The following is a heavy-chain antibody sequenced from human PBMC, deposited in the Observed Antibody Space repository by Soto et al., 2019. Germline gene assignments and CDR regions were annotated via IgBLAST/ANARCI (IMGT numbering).Heavy chain of an antibody. Sequence: GGSLRLSCAASGFTFSSYSMNWVRQAPGKGLGWVSYISSSSSTIYYADSVKGRFTIYRDNAKNSLYLQMNSLRDEDTAVYYCARDYAYDSSGYESWFDPWGQGTLVTVSS. CDR1: GFTFSSYS. J-gene: IGHJ5*02. D-gene: IGHD3-22*01. CDR2: ISSSSSTI. CDR3: ARDYAYDSSGYESWFDP. V-gene: IGHV3-48*02.